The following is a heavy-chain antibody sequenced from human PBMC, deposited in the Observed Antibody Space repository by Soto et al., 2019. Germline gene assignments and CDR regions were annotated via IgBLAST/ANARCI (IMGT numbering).Heavy chain of an antibody. CDR3: ARGGITAVRNYYFAH. CDR2: IHHSGPT. CDR1: GDSISSSEW. J-gene: IGHJ4*02. Sequence: QVQLQESGPGLVMPSGTLSLNCKVSGDSISSSEWWSWVRQPPGKGLEWIAEIHHSGPTNYNPSLQSRGTITVDKSKNQISLRLSTVTAADTAVYYCARGGITAVRNYYFAHWGQGTLVTVSS. V-gene: IGHV4-4*02. D-gene: IGHD1-20*01.